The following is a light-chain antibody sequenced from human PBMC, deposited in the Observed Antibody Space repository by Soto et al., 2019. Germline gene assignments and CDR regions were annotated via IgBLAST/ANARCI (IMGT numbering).Light chain of an antibody. CDR1: SSDVGGYNY. CDR2: EVS. V-gene: IGLV2-14*01. Sequence: LTQPASVSGSPGQSITISCTGTSSDVGGYNYVSWYQQHPGKAPKLIIYEVSNRPSGASNRFSGSKSGNTASLTISGLQAEDEADYYCSSYTSSSTYVFGTGTKVTV. CDR3: SSYTSSSTYV. J-gene: IGLJ1*01.